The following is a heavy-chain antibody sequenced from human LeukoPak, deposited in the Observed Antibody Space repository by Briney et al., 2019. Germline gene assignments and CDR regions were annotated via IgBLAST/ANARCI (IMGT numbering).Heavy chain of an antibody. V-gene: IGHV3-15*01. Sequence: PGGSPRHSCAASGFSFSNAWLCWVRPALGKGVGWVCRIKSKTDGGRTDYAAPVKGSFTISRDDSKNTLYLQMNSLKTEDTAVYYCTTAYSRALTGFDYWGQGTLVTVSS. CDR2: IKSKTDGGRT. CDR3: TTAYSRALTGFDY. CDR1: GFSFSNAW. J-gene: IGHJ4*02. D-gene: IGHD3-9*01.